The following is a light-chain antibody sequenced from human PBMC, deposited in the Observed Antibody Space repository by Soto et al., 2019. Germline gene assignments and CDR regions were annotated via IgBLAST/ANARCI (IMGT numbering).Light chain of an antibody. CDR3: SSYTSSNSVV. J-gene: IGLJ3*02. V-gene: IGLV2-14*01. CDR2: DVS. CDR1: SNDVGDYNY. Sequence: QSALTQPASVSGSPGQSITISCTGTSNDVGDYNYVSWYQLHPVKAPKLMIYDVSSRPSGVSDRFSGSKFGNTASLTVSGLQAEDEADYYCSSYTSSNSVVFGGGTKLTVL.